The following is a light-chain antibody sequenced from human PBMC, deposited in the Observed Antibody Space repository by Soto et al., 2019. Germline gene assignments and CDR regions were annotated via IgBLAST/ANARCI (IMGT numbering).Light chain of an antibody. CDR1: QSIRSW. Sequence: DIQMTQSPSTLSASVGDRVTITCRASQSIRSWLAWYQQKPGKAPKLLIYDASSLQSGVPSRFSGRGSGTEFTLTISSLQPDDFATYYCQQYDSYSWTFGRGTKVEIK. J-gene: IGKJ1*01. CDR2: DAS. CDR3: QQYDSYSWT. V-gene: IGKV1-5*01.